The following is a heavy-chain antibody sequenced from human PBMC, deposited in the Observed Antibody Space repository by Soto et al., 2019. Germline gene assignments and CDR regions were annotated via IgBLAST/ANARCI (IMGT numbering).Heavy chain of an antibody. Sequence: LRLSCAASGFTFGTYAMNWVRQAPGKGLEWVSSTPGSGGSAYYADSVRGRFTISRDNSKNTVYLQLDSLRPEDSAIYYCAKGGSSGWFYFDFWGQGTQVTVSS. CDR2: TPGSGGSA. V-gene: IGHV3-23*01. J-gene: IGHJ4*02. CDR1: GFTFGTYA. CDR3: AKGGSSGWFYFDF. D-gene: IGHD6-19*01.